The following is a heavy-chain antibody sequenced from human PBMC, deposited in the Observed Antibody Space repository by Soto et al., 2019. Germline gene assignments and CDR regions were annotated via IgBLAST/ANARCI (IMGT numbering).Heavy chain of an antibody. J-gene: IGHJ4*02. CDR2: ISAYNGNT. Sequence: ASVKVSCKAAGYTLTIYGISWVRQSPLQGLEWMGWISAYNGNTNYAQKLQGRVTMTTDTSTSTAYMELRGLRSDDTAVYFCARDSRSLVVIVSPTDYWGQGTLVTVSS. CDR3: ARDSRSLVVIVSPTDY. D-gene: IGHD3-22*01. CDR1: GYTLTIYG. V-gene: IGHV1-18*04.